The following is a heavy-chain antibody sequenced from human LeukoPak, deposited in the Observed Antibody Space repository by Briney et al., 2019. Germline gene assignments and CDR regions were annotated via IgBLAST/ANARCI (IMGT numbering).Heavy chain of an antibody. Sequence: GGSLRLSCAASGFTFSSYGMHWVRQAPGKGLEWVAVISYDGSNKYYAESVKGRFTISRDNSKNTLYLQMNSLRAEDTAVYYCARDSTSSGWSWFFDYWGQGTLVTVSS. CDR2: ISYDGSNK. CDR1: GFTFSSYG. J-gene: IGHJ4*02. CDR3: ARDSTSSGWSWFFDY. D-gene: IGHD6-19*01. V-gene: IGHV3-30*03.